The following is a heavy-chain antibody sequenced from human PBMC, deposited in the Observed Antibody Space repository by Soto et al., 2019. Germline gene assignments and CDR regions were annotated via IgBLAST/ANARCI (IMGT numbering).Heavy chain of an antibody. CDR2: IYHSGST. D-gene: IGHD3-3*01. Sequence: SETLSLTCAVSGASVSSPNYYWSWIRQPPGKGLEWIGYIYHSGSTHYNPSLKSRVTVSLDTSKNQFSLKLSSVTAADTAVLYCASFWLSDYHFDYWGQGTLVTVSS. V-gene: IGHV4-61*01. J-gene: IGHJ4*02. CDR3: ASFWLSDYHFDY. CDR1: GASVSSPNYY.